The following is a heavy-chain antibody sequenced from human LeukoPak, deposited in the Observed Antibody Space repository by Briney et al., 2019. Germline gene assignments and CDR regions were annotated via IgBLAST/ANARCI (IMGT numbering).Heavy chain of an antibody. CDR2: IKQDGSEK. CDR1: GFTFSTYW. Sequence: GGSLRLSCAASGFTFSTYWMSWVRQAPGKGLEWVANIKQDGSEKYYVDSVKGRFTTSRDNAKNSLYLQMNSLRAEDTAVYYCARDPPRHYDFWGGYAFFDYWGQGTLVTVSS. J-gene: IGHJ4*02. CDR3: ARDPPRHYDFWGGYAFFDY. D-gene: IGHD3-3*01. V-gene: IGHV3-7*01.